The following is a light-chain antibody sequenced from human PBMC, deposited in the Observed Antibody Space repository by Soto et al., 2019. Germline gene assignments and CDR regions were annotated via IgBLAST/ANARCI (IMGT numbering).Light chain of an antibody. CDR2: DAS. CDR3: QQYDTLKVT. J-gene: IGKJ3*01. V-gene: IGKV1-33*01. Sequence: DIQMTQSPSSLSASVGDRVTITCQASQDISNYLNWYQQKPGKAPKLLIYDASNLETGVPSRFSGRGYGTDFTFTIRSLQPEDFATYFCQQYDTLKVTFGPGTKVEIK. CDR1: QDISNY.